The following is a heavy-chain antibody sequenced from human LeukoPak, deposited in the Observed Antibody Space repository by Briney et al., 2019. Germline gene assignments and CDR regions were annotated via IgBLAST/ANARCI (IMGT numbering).Heavy chain of an antibody. CDR1: GFTFSSYA. Sequence: GGSLRLSCAASGFTFSSYAMSWVRQAPGKGLEWVSAISGSGGSTYYADSVKGRFTISRDNSKNTLYLQMNSLRAEDTAVYYCAKDTDCSSTSCPGGFDPWGQGTLVTVFS. J-gene: IGHJ5*02. V-gene: IGHV3-23*01. D-gene: IGHD2-2*01. CDR2: ISGSGGST. CDR3: AKDTDCSSTSCPGGFDP.